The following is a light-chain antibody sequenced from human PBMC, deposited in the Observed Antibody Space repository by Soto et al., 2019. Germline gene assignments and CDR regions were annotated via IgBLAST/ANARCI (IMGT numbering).Light chain of an antibody. CDR1: RSVSSY. Sequence: EIVLTQSPATLSLSPGESATLSCRASRSVSSYLAWYQQKPGQAPRLLIYDASNRPTDITARFSGSGSGTDFTLTISSLEPEDFAVYYCRQRSNWPLTFGQGTRLEIK. V-gene: IGKV3-11*01. CDR2: DAS. J-gene: IGKJ5*01. CDR3: RQRSNWPLT.